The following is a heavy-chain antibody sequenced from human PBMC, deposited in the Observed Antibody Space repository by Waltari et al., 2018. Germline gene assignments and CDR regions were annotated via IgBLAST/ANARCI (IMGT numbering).Heavy chain of an antibody. CDR2: INHSGST. CDR3: ARGAGRSSWYRSGWFDP. Sequence: QVQLQQWGAGLLKPSETLSLTCAVYGGSFSGYYWSWIRKPPGKGLEWIGEINHSGSTNYNPSLKSRVTISVDTSKNQFSLKLSSVTAADTAVYYCARGAGRSSWYRSGWFDPWGQGTLVTVSS. V-gene: IGHV4-34*01. CDR1: GGSFSGYY. J-gene: IGHJ5*02. D-gene: IGHD6-13*01.